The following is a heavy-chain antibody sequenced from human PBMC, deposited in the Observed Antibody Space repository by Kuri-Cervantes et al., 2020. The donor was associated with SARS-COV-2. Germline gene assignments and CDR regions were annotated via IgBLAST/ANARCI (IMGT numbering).Heavy chain of an antibody. J-gene: IGHJ3*02. CDR3: ARVVAVVDYGDYSGDAFDI. D-gene: IGHD4-17*01. CDR2: ISSSSSYI. V-gene: IGHV3-21*01. CDR1: GGSFSGYY. Sequence: GGSLRLSCAVYGGSFSGYYWSWVRQAPGKGLEWVSSISSSSSYIYYADSVKGRFTISRDNAKNSLYLQMNSLRAEDTAVYYCARVVAVVDYGDYSGDAFDIWGQGTMVTVSS.